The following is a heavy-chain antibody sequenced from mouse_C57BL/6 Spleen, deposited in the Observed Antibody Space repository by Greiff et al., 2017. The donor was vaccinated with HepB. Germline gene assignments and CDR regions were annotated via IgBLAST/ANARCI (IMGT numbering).Heavy chain of an antibody. J-gene: IGHJ4*01. D-gene: IGHD1-1*01. Sequence: EVQLQQSGAELVKPGASVKLSCTASGFNIKDYYMHWVKQRPEQGLEWLGRIDPEDGETKYAPKFQGKATITADTSSNTAYLQLSSLTSEATAFYYCASAGVRGKAMDYWGQGTSVTVSS. CDR2: IDPEDGET. CDR3: ASAGVRGKAMDY. V-gene: IGHV14-2*01. CDR1: GFNIKDYY.